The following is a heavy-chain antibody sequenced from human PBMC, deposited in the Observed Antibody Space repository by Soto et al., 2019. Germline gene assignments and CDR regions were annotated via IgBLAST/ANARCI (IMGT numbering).Heavy chain of an antibody. J-gene: IGHJ3*02. V-gene: IGHV4-38-2*02. CDR3: ARDGGTRDAFDI. CDR2: IYHSGST. CDR1: GYSISSGYY. D-gene: IGHD3-16*01. Sequence: PSETLSLTXAVSGYSISSGYYWGWIRQPPGKGLEWIGSIYHSGSTYYNPSLKSRVTISVDTSKNQFPLKLSSVTAADTAVYYCARDGGTRDAFDIWGQGTMVTVSS.